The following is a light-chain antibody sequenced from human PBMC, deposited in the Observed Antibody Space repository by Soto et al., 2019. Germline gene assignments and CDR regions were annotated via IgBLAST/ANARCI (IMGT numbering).Light chain of an antibody. J-gene: IGLJ2*01. CDR1: SSDVGGYNY. CDR2: EVS. CDR3: SSYTSSSTPKV. Sequence: QSALTQPASVSGSHGQSITISCTGTSSDVGGYNYVSWYQQHPGKAPKLMIYEVSNRPSGVSNRFSGSKSGNTASLTISGLQAEDEADYYCSSYTSSSTPKVFGGGTKLTVL. V-gene: IGLV2-14*01.